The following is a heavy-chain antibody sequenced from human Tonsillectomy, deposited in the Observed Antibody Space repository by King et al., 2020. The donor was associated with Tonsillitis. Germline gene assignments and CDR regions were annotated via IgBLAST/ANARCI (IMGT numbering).Heavy chain of an antibody. CDR3: ARATVLYAAFDY. D-gene: IGHD5/OR15-5a*01. Sequence: VQLVESGGGLVQPGGSLRLSCAVSGFTVSSNYIHWVRHSPGKGLEWVSIIYADGAAYYADSVKGRFTFSRDNSKNTLYLQMNSLRVEDTAVYYCARATVLYAAFDYWGQGTQVTVSS. CDR2: IYADGAA. CDR1: GFTVSSNY. J-gene: IGHJ4*02. V-gene: IGHV3-66*01.